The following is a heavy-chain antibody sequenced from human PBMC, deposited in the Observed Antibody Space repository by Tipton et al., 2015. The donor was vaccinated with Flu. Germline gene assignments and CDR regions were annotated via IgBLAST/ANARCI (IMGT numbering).Heavy chain of an antibody. Sequence: TLSLTCAVSGYSISSGYYWGWIRQPPGKGLEWIGRIYHSGGTYYNPSLKSRVTISVDTSKNQFSLKLSSVTAADTAVYYCARQERSGWFLDCWGQGTLVTVSS. J-gene: IGHJ4*02. D-gene: IGHD6-19*01. V-gene: IGHV4-38-2*01. CDR1: GYSISSGYY. CDR3: ARQERSGWFLDC. CDR2: IYHSGGT.